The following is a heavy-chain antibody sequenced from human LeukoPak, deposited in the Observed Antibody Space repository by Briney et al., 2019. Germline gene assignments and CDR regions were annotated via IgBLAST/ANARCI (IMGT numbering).Heavy chain of an antibody. CDR2: INHSGST. J-gene: IGHJ4*02. CDR1: GGSFSGYY. Sequence: PSETLSLTCAVYGGSFSGYYWSWIRQPPGKGPEWIGEINHSGSTNYNPSLKSRVTISVDTSKNQFSLKLSSVTAADTAVYYCARGGYYDILTGYTDWGQGTLVTVSS. V-gene: IGHV4-34*01. D-gene: IGHD3-9*01. CDR3: ARGGYYDILTGYTD.